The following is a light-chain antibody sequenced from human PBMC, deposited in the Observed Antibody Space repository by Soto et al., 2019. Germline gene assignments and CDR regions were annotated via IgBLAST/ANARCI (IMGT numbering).Light chain of an antibody. Sequence: DIQMTQSPSSLSASVGHRVTIICQASQDITNYLKWYQQKPGKAPNLLIHDSSNWETGDPSRFIGRGSGQYFAFTVSCLQPEDIASYYCQQYDTLPLTFGQGTRLEIK. J-gene: IGKJ5*01. V-gene: IGKV1-33*01. CDR1: QDITNY. CDR2: DSS. CDR3: QQYDTLPLT.